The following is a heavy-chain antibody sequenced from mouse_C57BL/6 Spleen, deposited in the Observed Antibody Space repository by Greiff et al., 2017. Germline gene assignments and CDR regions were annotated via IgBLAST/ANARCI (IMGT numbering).Heavy chain of an antibody. CDR2: IDPENGDT. Sequence: VQLKESGAELVRPGASVKSSCTASGFNIKDDYMHWVKQRPEQGLEWIGWIDPENGDTEYASKFQGKATITADTSSNTAYLQLSSLTSEDTAVYYCTKGDSSGYGNWGQGTTLTVSS. J-gene: IGHJ2*01. D-gene: IGHD3-2*02. CDR1: GFNIKDDY. V-gene: IGHV14-4*01. CDR3: TKGDSSGYGN.